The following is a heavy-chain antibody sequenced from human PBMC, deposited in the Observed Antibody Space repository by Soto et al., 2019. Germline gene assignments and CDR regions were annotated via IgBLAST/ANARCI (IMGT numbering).Heavy chain of an antibody. Sequence: ASVKVSCKASGYSISAYYIHWVRQAPGQGLEWMGWIDPKNGGTVSAQKFQGRLTMTRDTSIGTVYMDLSGLTSDDTALYYCGRDDYGIFPYWGQGSLVTVSS. CDR3: GRDDYGIFPY. V-gene: IGHV1-2*02. CDR1: GYSISAYY. J-gene: IGHJ4*02. D-gene: IGHD3-10*01. CDR2: IDPKNGGT.